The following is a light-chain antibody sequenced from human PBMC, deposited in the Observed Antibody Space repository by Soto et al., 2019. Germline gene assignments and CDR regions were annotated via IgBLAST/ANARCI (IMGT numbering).Light chain of an antibody. CDR2: GAA. V-gene: IGKV3-20*01. CDR3: QHYGDSRT. CDR1: QSVSSSF. J-gene: IGKJ1*01. Sequence: ELVLTQSPGPLSLSPGERATLSCRASQSVSSSFLAWYQQKPGQAPRLLIYGAASRATGIPDRFSGSGSRTDFTLSISRLEPEDFAVYYCQHYGDSRTFGQGTKVEIK.